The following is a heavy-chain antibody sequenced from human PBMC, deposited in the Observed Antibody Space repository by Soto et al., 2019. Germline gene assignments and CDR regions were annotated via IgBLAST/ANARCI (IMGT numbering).Heavy chain of an antibody. J-gene: IGHJ4*02. CDR2: IYHSGST. CDR1: AGSIISMNW. D-gene: IGHD3-9*01. Sequence: SETLSLTCAVSAGSIISMNWRNWARQPPGKGLECIGEIYHSGSTYYKPSLKSRVAMSVDTSKNQFSLKLTSATAADTAVYYCSRRDWSGSTSPFSFDFWGQGALVTVSS. V-gene: IGHV4-4*02. CDR3: SRRDWSGSTSPFSFDF.